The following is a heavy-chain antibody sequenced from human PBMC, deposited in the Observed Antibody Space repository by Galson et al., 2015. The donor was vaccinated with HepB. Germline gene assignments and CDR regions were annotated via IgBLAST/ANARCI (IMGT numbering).Heavy chain of an antibody. D-gene: IGHD3-10*01. J-gene: IGHJ4*02. Sequence: SCKASGYSFVLYTIHWVRQAPGHSLEWMGWINSDYGITIYSQKFQDRFTISRATSETTVYMELSGLTSEDTAVYFCARAGGLYGSGRHFDSWGQGTQVTVSS. CDR1: GYSFVLYT. V-gene: IGHV1-3*04. CDR3: ARAGGLYGSGRHFDS. CDR2: INSDYGIT.